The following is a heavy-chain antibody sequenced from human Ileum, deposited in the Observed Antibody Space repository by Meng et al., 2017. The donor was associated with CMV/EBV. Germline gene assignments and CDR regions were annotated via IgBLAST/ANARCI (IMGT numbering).Heavy chain of an antibody. CDR2: IVPIVSIS. J-gene: IGHJ4*02. Sequence: SVKVSCKTSGGTFSSFAISWVRQAPGKGLEWMGVIVPIVSISNYAQEFQGRVTITADQSTSTAYMELSGLRSEDTAIYYCARDVHDYWGQGTLVTVSS. CDR1: GGTFSSFA. CDR3: ARDVHDY. V-gene: IGHV1-69*10.